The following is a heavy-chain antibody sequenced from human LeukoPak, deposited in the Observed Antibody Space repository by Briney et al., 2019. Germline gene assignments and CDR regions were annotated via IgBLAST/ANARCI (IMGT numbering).Heavy chain of an antibody. CDR1: GGSFSGYY. Sequence: SETLSLTCAVYGGSFSGYYWSWIRQPPGKGLEWIGYISNGGSTNYNPSLKSRVTLSIDTSKNQFSLKLSSVTAADTAIYYCARQSRVWGSLRYTELDYWGQGTLVTVSS. CDR2: ISNGGST. V-gene: IGHV4-59*08. J-gene: IGHJ4*02. CDR3: ARQSRVWGSLRYTELDY. D-gene: IGHD3-16*02.